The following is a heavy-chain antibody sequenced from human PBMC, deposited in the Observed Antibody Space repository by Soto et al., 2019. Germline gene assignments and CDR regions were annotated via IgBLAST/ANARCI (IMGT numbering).Heavy chain of an antibody. J-gene: IGHJ6*02. CDR3: ARDEGYCSSTSCRYYYGMDV. D-gene: IGHD2-2*01. CDR2: IIPIFGTA. V-gene: IGHV1-69*06. CDR1: GGTFSSYA. Sequence: SVKVSCKASGGTFSSYAISWVRQAPGQGLEWMGGIIPIFGTANYAQKFQGRVTITADKSTSTAYMELSSLRSEDTAVYYCARDEGYCSSTSCRYYYGMDVWGQGTTVTVSS.